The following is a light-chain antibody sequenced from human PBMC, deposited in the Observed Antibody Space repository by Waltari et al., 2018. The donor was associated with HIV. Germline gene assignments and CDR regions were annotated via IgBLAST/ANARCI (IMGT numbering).Light chain of an antibody. Sequence: QSALTQPASVSGSPGQSITISCTGTSSDVGFYDYVSWYQQHPGKAPKLMIFEVSYRPSGVSMRFSGSKSGNTASLTISGLRAEDEADYYCSSYTTSSTLVVFGGGTRLTVL. J-gene: IGLJ3*02. CDR3: SSYTTSSTLVV. V-gene: IGLV2-14*01. CDR1: SSDVGFYDY. CDR2: EVS.